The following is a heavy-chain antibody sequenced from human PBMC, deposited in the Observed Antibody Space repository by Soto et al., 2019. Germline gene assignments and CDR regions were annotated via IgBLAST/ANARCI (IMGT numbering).Heavy chain of an antibody. J-gene: IGHJ4*02. CDR1: DVSIIITNW. CDR2: IYNNATT. Sequence: TETMSLTCAVSDVSIIITNWCTWVRQSPGKGLEWIGVIYNNATTNYNPSLKTRLTISVDTSKNHFSLSLTPFTFRDTATYFCARGPQYWGPGKLASV. CDR3: ARGPQY. V-gene: IGHV4-4*01.